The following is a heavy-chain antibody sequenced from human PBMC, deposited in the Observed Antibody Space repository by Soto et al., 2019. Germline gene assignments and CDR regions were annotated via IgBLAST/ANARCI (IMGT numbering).Heavy chain of an antibody. J-gene: IGHJ6*02. Sequence: GESLKISCKGSGYSFSSYWIAWVRQMPGKVLEWMGIIYPADSDTRYTPSFRGQVTIAVGDSISTVYLQWNSLKASDTAMYFCARHPVEPAPRPAPNGFDVWGQGXTVTVYS. CDR2: IYPADSDT. CDR3: ARHPVEPAPRPAPNGFDV. D-gene: IGHD2-8*01. CDR1: GYSFSSYW. V-gene: IGHV5-51*01.